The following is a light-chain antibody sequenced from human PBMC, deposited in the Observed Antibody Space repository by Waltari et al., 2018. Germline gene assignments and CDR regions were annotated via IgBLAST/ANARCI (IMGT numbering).Light chain of an antibody. J-gene: IGLJ2*01. V-gene: IGLV3-1*01. CDR1: GLGEKF. CDR2: QDD. Sequence: SYDLTQPPSVSVSPGQTARIPCPGRGLGEKFACWYQQRPGQSPVLLIYQDDKRPSGIPERFSGSNSGNTATLTIRGTQTMDEADYYCQAWDSNTGFFGGGTKLTVL. CDR3: QAWDSNTGF.